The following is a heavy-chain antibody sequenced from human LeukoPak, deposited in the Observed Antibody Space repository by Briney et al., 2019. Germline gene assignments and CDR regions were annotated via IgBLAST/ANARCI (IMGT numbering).Heavy chain of an antibody. CDR2: INPNSGGT. CDR3: ARLGLGDGYNYDGDFDY. D-gene: IGHD5-24*01. CDR1: GYTFTGYY. Sequence: ASVTVSCKASGYTFTGYYMHWVRQAPGQGLEWMGWINPNSGGTNYAQKFQGRVTMTRDTSISTAYMELSRLRSDDTAVYYCARLGLGDGYNYDGDFDYWGQGTLVTVSS. V-gene: IGHV1-2*02. J-gene: IGHJ4*02.